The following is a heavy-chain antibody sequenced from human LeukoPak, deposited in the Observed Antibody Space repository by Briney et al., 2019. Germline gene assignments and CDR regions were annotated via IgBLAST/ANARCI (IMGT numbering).Heavy chain of an antibody. Sequence: ASVKVSCRASGYTFTTYYIHWARQAPGQGLEWMGVINPNGGGTAYAQNFQGRVTMTRDTSTSTAYMELTSLRFEDTAVYYCARRIAAAEMIDYWGQGTLVTVSS. J-gene: IGHJ4*02. V-gene: IGHV1-46*01. CDR2: INPNGGGT. CDR1: GYTFTTYY. CDR3: ARRIAAAEMIDY. D-gene: IGHD6-13*01.